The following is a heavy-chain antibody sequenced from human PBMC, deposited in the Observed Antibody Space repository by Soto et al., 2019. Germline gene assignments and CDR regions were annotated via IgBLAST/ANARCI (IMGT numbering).Heavy chain of an antibody. V-gene: IGHV3-48*02. J-gene: IGHJ6*02. CDR3: ATLSFNYRQYYYYGMDV. CDR1: GFTFSSCS. CDR2: ISSSSSTI. D-gene: IGHD3-10*01. Sequence: GGSLRLSCAASGFTFSSCSMNWVRQAPGKGLEWVSYISSSSSTIYYADSVKGRFTISRDNAKNSLYLQMNSLRDEDTAVYYCATLSFNYRQYYYYGMDVWGQGTTVTVSS.